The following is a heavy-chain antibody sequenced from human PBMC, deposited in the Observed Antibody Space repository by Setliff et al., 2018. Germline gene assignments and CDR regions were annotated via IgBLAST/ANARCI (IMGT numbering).Heavy chain of an antibody. Sequence: SETLSLTCTVSGGSISSYYWSWIRQPAGKGLEWIGYVYSSGSTHYNPSLKSRVSISVDTSKNQFSLKLSSVTAADTAVYYCARESRYYYDNLGTLDYWGQGTLVTVSS. CDR3: ARESRYYYDNLGTLDY. D-gene: IGHD3-22*01. J-gene: IGHJ4*02. CDR2: VYSSGST. CDR1: GGSISSYY. V-gene: IGHV4-4*09.